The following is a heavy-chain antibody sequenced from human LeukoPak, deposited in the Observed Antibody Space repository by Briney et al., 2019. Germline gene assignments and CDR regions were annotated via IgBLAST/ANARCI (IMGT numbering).Heavy chain of an antibody. CDR2: INNDGSRT. J-gene: IGHJ5*02. CDR1: GFTFSNYW. V-gene: IGHV3-74*01. Sequence: GGSLRLSCGASGFTFSNYWMHWVRQAPGKGLVWVSCINNDGSRTIYADSVKGRFTISRDNAKNTLYLKMNSLRADDTAVYYCATGYTYASNWFDPWGQGTLVTVSS. D-gene: IGHD5-18*01. CDR3: ATGYTYASNWFDP.